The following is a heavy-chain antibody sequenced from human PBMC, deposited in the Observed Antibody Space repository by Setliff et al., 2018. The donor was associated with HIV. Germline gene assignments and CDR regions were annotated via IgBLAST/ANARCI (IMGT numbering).Heavy chain of an antibody. CDR1: GGSISSGSYY. J-gene: IGHJ4*02. D-gene: IGHD3-22*01. Sequence: SETLSLTCTVSGGSISSGSYYWSWIRQPAGKGLEWIGRIYTSGRIDYNPSLKSRVTISVDTSNKQFSLNLSSVTAADTAVYYCAGDSDYYDSSTYRLDYWGQGTLVTVSS. CDR2: IYTSGRI. CDR3: AGDSDYYDSSTYRLDY. V-gene: IGHV4-61*02.